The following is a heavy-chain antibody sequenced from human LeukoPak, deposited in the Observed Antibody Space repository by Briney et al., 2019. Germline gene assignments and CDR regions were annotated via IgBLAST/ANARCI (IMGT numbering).Heavy chain of an antibody. Sequence: SETLSLTCAVSGGSISSGGYSWSWIRQPPGKGLEWIGYIYHSGSTYYNPSLKSRVTISVDRSKNQFSLKLSSVTAADTAVYYCARAPGPYTVTLQYDYWGQGTLVTVSS. CDR2: IYHSGST. V-gene: IGHV4-30-2*01. J-gene: IGHJ4*02. CDR1: GGSISSGGYS. D-gene: IGHD4-17*01. CDR3: ARAPGPYTVTLQYDY.